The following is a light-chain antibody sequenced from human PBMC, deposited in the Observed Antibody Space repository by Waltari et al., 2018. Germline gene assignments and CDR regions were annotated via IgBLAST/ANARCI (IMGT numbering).Light chain of an antibody. Sequence: DIVMTQSPDSLAVSLGERATINCKSTQTVLHSSNNTNYLAWYQQKPGQPPKLLIYWASTRESGVPDRFSGSGSGTDFTLTISSLQAEDVAVYYCQQYYNTPLTFGGGTKVEIK. CDR2: WAS. CDR1: QTVLHSSNNTNY. V-gene: IGKV4-1*01. CDR3: QQYYNTPLT. J-gene: IGKJ4*01.